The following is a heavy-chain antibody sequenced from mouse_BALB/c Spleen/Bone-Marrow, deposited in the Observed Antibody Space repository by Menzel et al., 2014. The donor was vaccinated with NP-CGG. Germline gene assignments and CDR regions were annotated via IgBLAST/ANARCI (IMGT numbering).Heavy chain of an antibody. J-gene: IGHJ2*02. CDR2: IWAGGST. CDR3: ARVIRYESDFDY. D-gene: IGHD2-14*01. Sequence: VKLLESGPGLVSPSQSLSITCTVSGFSLTSYGVHWVRQPPGKGLEWLGVIWAGGSTNYNSALMSRLSISKDNSESQVFLKMNSLQTDDTAMYYCARVIRYESDFDYWGQGTSLTVSS. V-gene: IGHV2-9*02. CDR1: GFSLTSYG.